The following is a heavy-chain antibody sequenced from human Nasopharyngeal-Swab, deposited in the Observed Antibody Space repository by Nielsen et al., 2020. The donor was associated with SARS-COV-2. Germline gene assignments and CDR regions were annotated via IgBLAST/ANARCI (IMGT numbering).Heavy chain of an antibody. CDR3: ARGDYCSGGSCYERGNYDYYGMDV. D-gene: IGHD2-15*01. CDR2: ISYDGSNK. CDR1: EFTFSRYA. Sequence: GESLKISCAPSEFTFSRYAMHWVRQAPGQGLEWVAFISYDGSNKYYADSVKGRFTISRDNSKNTLYLQMNSLRAEDTAVYYCARGDYCSGGSCYERGNYDYYGMDVWGQGTTVTVSS. V-gene: IGHV3-30-3*01. J-gene: IGHJ6*02.